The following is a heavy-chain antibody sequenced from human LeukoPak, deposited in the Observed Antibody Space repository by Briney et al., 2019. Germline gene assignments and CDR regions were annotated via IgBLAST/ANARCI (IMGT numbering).Heavy chain of an antibody. CDR3: ARASSSSGMDV. CDR2: IYYSGST. J-gene: IGHJ6*02. CDR1: GGSISSSY. V-gene: IGHV4-59*01. Sequence: SETLSLTCTVSGGSISSSYWSWVRQPPGKGLEWIGYIYYSGSTNYNPPLKSRVTISVDTSKNQFSLKLSSVTAADTAVYYCARASSSSGMDVWGQGTTVTVSS. D-gene: IGHD6-6*01.